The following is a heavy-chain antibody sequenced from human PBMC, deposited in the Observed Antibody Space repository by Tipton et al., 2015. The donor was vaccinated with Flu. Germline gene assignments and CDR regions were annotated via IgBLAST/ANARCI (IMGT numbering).Heavy chain of an antibody. CDR1: GGSISSYY. D-gene: IGHD3-22*01. CDR2: IYYSGST. J-gene: IGHJ4*02. CDR3: ARDYYDSSGYYYQD. Sequence: TLSLTCTVSGGSISSYYWSWIRQPPGKGLEWIGYIYYSGSTNYNPSLKSRVTISVDTFKNQFSLKLSSVTAADTAVYYCARDYYDSSGYYYQDWGQGTLVTVSS. V-gene: IGHV4-59*01.